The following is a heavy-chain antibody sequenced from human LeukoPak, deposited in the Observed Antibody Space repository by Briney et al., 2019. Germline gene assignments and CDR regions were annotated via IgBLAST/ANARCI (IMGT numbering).Heavy chain of an antibody. CDR3: ARESVAVAGTVFDY. D-gene: IGHD6-19*01. J-gene: IGHJ4*02. CDR2: IHYSGST. CDR1: GGSLINSY. V-gene: IGHV4-59*01. Sequence: SETLSLTCTVSGGSLINSYWSWIRQPPGKGLEYIGYIHYSGSTNYSPSLKSRVAISVDTSRNQFSLRVTSVTAADTAVYYCARESVAVAGTVFDYWGQGTLVTVSS.